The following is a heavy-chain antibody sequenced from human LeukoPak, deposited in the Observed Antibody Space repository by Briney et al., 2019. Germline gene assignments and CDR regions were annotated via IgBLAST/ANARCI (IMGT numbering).Heavy chain of an antibody. J-gene: IGHJ6*02. D-gene: IGHD2-2*02. V-gene: IGHV1-69*13. CDR1: GGTFSSYA. CDR3: ARGVGVVVPAAIAHYYYYGMDV. CDR2: IIPIFGTA. Sequence: ASVKVSCEASGGTFSSYAISWVRQAPGQGLERMGGIIPIFGTANYAQKFQGRVTITADESTSTAYMELSSLRSEDTAVYYCARGVGVVVPAAIAHYYYYGMDVWGQGTRVTVSS.